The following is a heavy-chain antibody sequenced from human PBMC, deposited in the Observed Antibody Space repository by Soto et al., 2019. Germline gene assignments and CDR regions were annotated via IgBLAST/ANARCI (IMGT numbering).Heavy chain of an antibody. CDR2: IYHSGST. V-gene: IGHV4-4*02. CDR1: GGSISSSNW. CDR3: ARASTIAATTPFDY. J-gene: IGHJ4*02. Sequence: LSLTFAVSGGSISSSNWWSWVRQPPGKGLEWIGEIYHSGSTNYNPSLKSRVTISVDKSKNQFSLKLSSVTAADTAVYYCARASTIAATTPFDYWGQGTLVTVSS. D-gene: IGHD6-13*01.